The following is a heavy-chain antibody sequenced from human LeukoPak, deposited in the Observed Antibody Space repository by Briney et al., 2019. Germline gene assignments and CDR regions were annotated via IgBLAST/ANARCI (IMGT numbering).Heavy chain of an antibody. D-gene: IGHD6-13*01. CDR3: ARDSSSWNMGYYYGMDV. V-gene: IGHV4-59*01. J-gene: IGHJ6*02. Sequence: SETLSLTCTVSGGSISNYYWNWIRQSPGKGLEWIGYILSSGSTHHNPSLTSRVTISVDTSKNQFSLKLSSVTAADTAVYYCARDSSSWNMGYYYGMDVWGQGTTVTVSS. CDR2: ILSSGST. CDR1: GGSISNYY.